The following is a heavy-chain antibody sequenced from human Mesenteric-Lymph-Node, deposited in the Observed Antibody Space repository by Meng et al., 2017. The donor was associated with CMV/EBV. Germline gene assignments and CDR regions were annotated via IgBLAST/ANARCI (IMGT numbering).Heavy chain of an antibody. Sequence: GGSLRLSCAASGFTFSSYEMNWVRQAPGKGLEWASYISSSGSTIYYADSVKGRFTISRDNAKNSLYLQMNSLRAEDTAVYYCARGGGDIVVVPADAPAYYYYGMDVWGQGTTVTVSS. D-gene: IGHD2-2*01. V-gene: IGHV3-48*03. CDR2: ISSSGSTI. CDR3: ARGGGDIVVVPADAPAYYYYGMDV. CDR1: GFTFSSYE. J-gene: IGHJ6*02.